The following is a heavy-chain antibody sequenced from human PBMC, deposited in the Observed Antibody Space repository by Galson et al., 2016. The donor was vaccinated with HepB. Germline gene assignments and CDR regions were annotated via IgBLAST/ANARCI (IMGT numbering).Heavy chain of an antibody. CDR1: AGSISSGGYY. Sequence: TLSLTCTVSAGSISSGGYYWSWIRQQPGKGLAWIAYIYYSGHTHHNPSLKSRVSISVDTSKNQFSLKLSSVTAADTAVYYCAKGYSGYGFDSWGQGTLVTVSS. CDR2: IYYSGHT. J-gene: IGHJ4*02. D-gene: IGHD5-12*01. V-gene: IGHV4-31*03. CDR3: AKGYSGYGFDS.